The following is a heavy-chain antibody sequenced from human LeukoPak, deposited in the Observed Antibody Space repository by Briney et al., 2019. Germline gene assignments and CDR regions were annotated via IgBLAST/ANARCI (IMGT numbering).Heavy chain of an antibody. CDR3: AKGAVPATSTGDYFDY. CDR2: ISWNSVSI. V-gene: IGHV3-9*01. Sequence: SLRLSCAASGFTFDDYAMHWVRQAPGKGLEWVSYISWNSVSIGYADSVKGRFTISRDNAKNSLYLQMNSLRAEDTALYFCAKGAVPATSTGDYFDYWGQGTLVTVSS. J-gene: IGHJ4*02. D-gene: IGHD6-19*01. CDR1: GFTFDDYA.